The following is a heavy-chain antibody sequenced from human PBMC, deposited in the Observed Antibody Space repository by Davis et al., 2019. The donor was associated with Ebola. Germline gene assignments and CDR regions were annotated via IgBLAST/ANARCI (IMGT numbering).Heavy chain of an antibody. V-gene: IGHV4-31*03. CDR2: IYYSGST. D-gene: IGHD5-24*01. Sequence: PSETLSLTCTVSGGSISSGGYYWSWIRQHPGKGLEWIGYIYYSGSTYYNPSLKSRVTISVDTSKNQFSLKLSSVTAADTAVYYCARVGRWLQLHYYYYMDVWGKGTTVTVSS. CDR3: ARVGRWLQLHYYYYMDV. CDR1: GGSISSGGYY. J-gene: IGHJ6*03.